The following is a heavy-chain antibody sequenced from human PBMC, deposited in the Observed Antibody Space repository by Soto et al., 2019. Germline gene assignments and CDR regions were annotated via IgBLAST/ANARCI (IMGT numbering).Heavy chain of an antibody. Sequence: VASVKVSCKASGYTFTSYAMHWVRQAPGQRLEWMGWINAGNGNTKYSQKFQGRVTITRDTSASTAYMELSSLRSEDTAVYYCARSPPYSSSLYYYYGMDVWGQGTTVTVSS. J-gene: IGHJ6*02. D-gene: IGHD6-13*01. CDR3: ARSPPYSSSLYYYYGMDV. V-gene: IGHV1-3*01. CDR2: INAGNGNT. CDR1: GYTFTSYA.